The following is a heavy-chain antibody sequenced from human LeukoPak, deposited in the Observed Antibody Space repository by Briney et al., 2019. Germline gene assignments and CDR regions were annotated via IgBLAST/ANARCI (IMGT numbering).Heavy chain of an antibody. D-gene: IGHD1/OR15-1a*01. CDR3: ARTWNIGAFDI. CDR1: GSTFNSCG. V-gene: IGHV3-33*01. CDR2: IWYDGSNK. J-gene: IGHJ3*02. Sequence: GGSLRLSCAASGSTFNSCGMHWVRQAPGKGLEWVTVIWYDGSNKYYADSVKGRFTISRDNSKNMLYLQMNSLRAEDTAVYYCARTWNIGAFDIWGQGTMVTVSP.